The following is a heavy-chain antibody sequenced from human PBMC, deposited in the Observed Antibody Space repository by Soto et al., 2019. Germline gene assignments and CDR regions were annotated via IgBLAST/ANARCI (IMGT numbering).Heavy chain of an antibody. CDR1: GFTFSDHA. CDR2: IRGDFVTT. V-gene: IGHV3-23*01. Sequence: EVQLLESGGSLVQPGGSLRLSCATSGFTFSDHAMHWVRQAPGEGLEWVSGIRGDFVTTPYADSVKGRFTISRDNSQNTLYLHMNSLRAEDTARYYCVKEGKMGVEGFDFWGQGTLVTVSS. D-gene: IGHD1-26*01. CDR3: VKEGKMGVEGFDF. J-gene: IGHJ4*02.